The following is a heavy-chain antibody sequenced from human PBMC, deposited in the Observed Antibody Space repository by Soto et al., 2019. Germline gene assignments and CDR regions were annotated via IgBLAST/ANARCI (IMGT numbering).Heavy chain of an antibody. D-gene: IGHD1-1*01. CDR3: VRRSQTTFDY. J-gene: IGHJ4*02. CDR1: GGSISSYY. CDR2: IYYSGST. Sequence: SETLSLTCTVSGGSISSYYWSWIRQPPGKGLEWIGYIYYSGSTNYNPSLKSRVTISVDTSKNQFSLKLSSVTAADTAVYYCVRRSQTTFDYWGQGTLVTVSS. V-gene: IGHV4-59*08.